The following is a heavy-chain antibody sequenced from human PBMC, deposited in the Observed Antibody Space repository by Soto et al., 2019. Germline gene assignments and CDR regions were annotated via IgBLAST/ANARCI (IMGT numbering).Heavy chain of an antibody. J-gene: IGHJ6*02. CDR3: AKDLQSYGDYDYYCYGMDV. Sequence: QVQLVESGGGEVQPGRSLTISCAASGFTFSTYGMHWVRQTPGKGLEWVPVISYDGTNKFYSDSVKARFTISRDNFKNTLTLQMNRLRADDTAVYACAKDLQSYGDYDYYCYGMDVWGLGTRVTVSS. CDR1: GFTFSTYG. CDR2: ISYDGTNK. V-gene: IGHV3-30*18. D-gene: IGHD4-17*01.